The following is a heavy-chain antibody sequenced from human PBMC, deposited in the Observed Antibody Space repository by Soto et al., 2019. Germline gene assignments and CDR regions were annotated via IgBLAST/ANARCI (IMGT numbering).Heavy chain of an antibody. CDR1: GFTFSSYG. J-gene: IGHJ6*02. CDR2: IWYDGSNK. D-gene: IGHD3-22*01. V-gene: IGHV3-33*01. CDR3: ARDRALSSSGSFEYYYYGMDV. Sequence: GGSLRLSCAASGFTFSSYGMHWVRQAPGKGLEWVAVIWYDGSNKYYADSVKGRFTISRDNSKNTLYLQMNSLRAEDTAVYYCARDRALSSSGSFEYYYYGMDVWGQGTTVTVSS.